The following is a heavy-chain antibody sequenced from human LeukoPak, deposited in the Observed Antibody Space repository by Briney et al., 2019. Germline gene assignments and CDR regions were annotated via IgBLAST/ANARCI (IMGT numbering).Heavy chain of an antibody. CDR2: ISSSSSYI. Sequence: PGGSLRLSCATSGFTFSSYGMSWVRQAPGKGLEWVSSISSSSSYIYYADSVKGRFTISRDNAKNSLYLQVNSLRAEDTAVYYCARVPSTYYYDSSGYCLDYWGQGTLVTVSS. J-gene: IGHJ4*02. D-gene: IGHD3-22*01. CDR1: GFTFSSYG. V-gene: IGHV3-21*01. CDR3: ARVPSTYYYDSSGYCLDY.